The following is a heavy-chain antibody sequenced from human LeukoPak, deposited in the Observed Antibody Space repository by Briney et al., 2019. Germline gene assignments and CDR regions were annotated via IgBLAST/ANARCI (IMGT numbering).Heavy chain of an antibody. CDR3: ARHGRYYDILTGYYYWFDP. CDR1: GGSISSSSYY. Sequence: SETLSLTCTVSGGSISSSSYYWGWIRQHPGMGLECIGSIHYSGITSYNPSLKSRVTISVDASKNQFSLKLSSVTAADTAVYYCARHGRYYDILTGYYYWFDPWGQGTLVTVSS. CDR2: IHYSGIT. D-gene: IGHD3-9*01. J-gene: IGHJ5*02. V-gene: IGHV4-39*01.